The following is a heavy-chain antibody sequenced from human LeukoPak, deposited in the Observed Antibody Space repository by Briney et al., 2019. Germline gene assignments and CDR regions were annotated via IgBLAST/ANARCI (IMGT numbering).Heavy chain of an antibody. D-gene: IGHD3-10*01. CDR3: AKGTTHYYGSGSYYSDY. J-gene: IGHJ4*02. V-gene: IGHV3-23*01. Sequence: GGSLRLSCAASGFTFSLYAISWVRQAPGKGLEWVSSVSGGGAGTYYADSVKGRFTISRDNSQNTLYLQMNSLRAEDTAVYYCAKGTTHYYGSGSYYSDYWGQGTLVTVSS. CDR1: GFTFSLYA. CDR2: VSGGGAGT.